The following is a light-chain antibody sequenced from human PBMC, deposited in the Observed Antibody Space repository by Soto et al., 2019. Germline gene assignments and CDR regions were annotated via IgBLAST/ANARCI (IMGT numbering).Light chain of an antibody. J-gene: IGKJ1*01. CDR2: KAS. CDR1: QSISSW. CDR3: QQYKSNPWT. V-gene: IGKV1-5*03. Sequence: DIQMTQSPSTLSASVGDRVTITCRASQSISSWLAWYQQKPGKAPKLLINKASSLESGVPSRFSGSGSGTEFTLSISSLQPDDFATYYCQQYKSNPWTFGQGTKVEIK.